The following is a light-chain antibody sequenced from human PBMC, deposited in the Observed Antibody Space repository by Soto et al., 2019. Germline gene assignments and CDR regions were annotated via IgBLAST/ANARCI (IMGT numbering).Light chain of an antibody. CDR1: QSINNR. CDR3: QQYNSYPYT. CDR2: DAS. Sequence: DIQMTQSPSTLSASVGDRVTITCRASQSINNRLAWYQLKPGKAPKLLIYDASSLESGVPSRFSGSGSGTEFTLTISSLQPDDFATYYCQQYNSYPYTFGQGTKVDIK. J-gene: IGKJ2*01. V-gene: IGKV1-5*01.